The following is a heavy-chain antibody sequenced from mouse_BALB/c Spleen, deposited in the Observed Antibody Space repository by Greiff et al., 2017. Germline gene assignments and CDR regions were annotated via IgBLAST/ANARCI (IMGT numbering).Heavy chain of an antibody. Sequence: VQLQQPGAELVKPGTSVKLSCKASGYNFTSYWINWVKLRPGQGLEWIGDIYPGSGSTNYNEKFKSKATLTVDTSSSTAYMQLSSLASEDSALYYGARGMITAYWGQGTLVTVSA. V-gene: IGHV1-55*01. D-gene: IGHD2-4*01. CDR3: ARGMITAY. J-gene: IGHJ3*01. CDR1: GYNFTSYW. CDR2: IYPGSGST.